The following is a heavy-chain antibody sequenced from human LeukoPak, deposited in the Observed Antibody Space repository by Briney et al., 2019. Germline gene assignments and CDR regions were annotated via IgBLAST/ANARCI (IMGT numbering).Heavy chain of an antibody. V-gene: IGHV3-21*01. CDR2: ISSSSSYI. D-gene: IGHD2-2*01. J-gene: IGHJ6*03. Sequence: PGGSLRLSCAASGFTFSSYSMNWVRQAPGKGLEWVSSISSSSSYIYYADSVKGRFTISRDNAKNSLYLQMNSLRAEDTAVYYCARTGWSYCSSTSCHPYYYMDVWGKGTTVTVSS. CDR1: GFTFSSYS. CDR3: ARTGWSYCSSTSCHPYYYMDV.